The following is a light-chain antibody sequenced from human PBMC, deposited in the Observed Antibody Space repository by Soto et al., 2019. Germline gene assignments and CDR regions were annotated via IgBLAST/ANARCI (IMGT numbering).Light chain of an antibody. CDR3: QQTYVTPPWA. CDR1: QNINNY. CDR2: AAA. J-gene: IGKJ1*01. V-gene: IGKV1-39*01. Sequence: DIRMTQSPSSLSASVGDRVIMTCRASQNINNYLNWYQQKPGKAPKLLIFAAANLEIGIPSRFSGSGSGTDFTLSISNLQPEDFATYFCQQTYVTPPWAFGQGTKV.